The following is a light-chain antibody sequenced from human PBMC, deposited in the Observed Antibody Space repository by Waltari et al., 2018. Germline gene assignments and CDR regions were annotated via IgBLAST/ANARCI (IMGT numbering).Light chain of an antibody. CDR3: QQRSNWPLT. J-gene: IGKJ4*01. CDR1: QSVYNY. V-gene: IGKV3-11*01. CDR2: DAS. Sequence: EIVLTQSPATLSLSPGERATLSCRASQSVYNYLAWYQQKPGQAPRLLIYDASNRATGIPARFSGSGFGTDFTVTISSLEPEDSAVYYCQQRSNWPLTFGGGTKVEIK.